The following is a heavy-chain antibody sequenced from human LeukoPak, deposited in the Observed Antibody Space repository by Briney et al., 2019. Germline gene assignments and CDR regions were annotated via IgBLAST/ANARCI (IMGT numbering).Heavy chain of an antibody. Sequence: GGSLRLSCAASGFTFSSYSMNWARQAPGKGLEWVSSISSSSSYIYYADSVKGRFTISRDNAKNSVSLQMNSLRAEDTAIYYCATYLRNTAAGYYYFEYWGQGTLVTVSS. D-gene: IGHD6-13*01. J-gene: IGHJ4*02. CDR2: ISSSSSYI. V-gene: IGHV3-21*01. CDR3: ATYLRNTAAGYYYFEY. CDR1: GFTFSSYS.